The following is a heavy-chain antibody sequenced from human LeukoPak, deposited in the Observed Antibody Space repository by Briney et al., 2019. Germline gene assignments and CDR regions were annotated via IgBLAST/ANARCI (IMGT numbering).Heavy chain of an antibody. V-gene: IGHV3-74*01. CDR1: GFTFSSYW. CDR2: INRDGSST. D-gene: IGHD3-10*01. Sequence: SGGSLRLSCAASGFTFSSYWMHWVRQAPGKGLVWVSRINRDGSSTSYADSVKGRLTISRDNAKNSLYLQMNSLRAEDTAVYYCATIKVRANNYDTDGFEYWGQGTLVTVSS. CDR3: ATIKVRANNYDTDGFEY. J-gene: IGHJ4*02.